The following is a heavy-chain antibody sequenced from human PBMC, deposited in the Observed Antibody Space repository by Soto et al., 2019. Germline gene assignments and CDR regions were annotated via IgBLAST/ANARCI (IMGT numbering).Heavy chain of an antibody. D-gene: IGHD1-26*01. J-gene: IGHJ4*02. Sequence: GASVKVSCKASGDTFTNYYMHWVRQAPGQGLEWMGIINPSGGSTSYAQRFQGRVTMTRDTSTSTFYMELSSLRSEDTAVYYCARVGVGATIYFDYWGQGTLVTVSS. CDR3: ARVGVGATIYFDY. CDR2: INPSGGST. CDR1: GDTFTNYY. V-gene: IGHV1-46*01.